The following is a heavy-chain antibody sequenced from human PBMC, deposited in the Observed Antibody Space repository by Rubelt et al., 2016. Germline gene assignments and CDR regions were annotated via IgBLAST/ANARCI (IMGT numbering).Heavy chain of an antibody. CDR1: GGSFSGYY. D-gene: IGHD2/OR15-2a*01. V-gene: IGHV4-34*01. CDR3: ARGITVKPRNIGMLGPGMDV. CDR2: INHSGIT. Sequence: QVQLQQWGAGLLKPSETLSLTCAVYGGSFSGYYWSWIRQPPGEGLEWIGEINHSGITNYNASLKSRLTISVDTSKNQFSLHLSCGTAADTAVYYCARGITVKPRNIGMLGPGMDVWGQGTTVTVSS. J-gene: IGHJ6*02.